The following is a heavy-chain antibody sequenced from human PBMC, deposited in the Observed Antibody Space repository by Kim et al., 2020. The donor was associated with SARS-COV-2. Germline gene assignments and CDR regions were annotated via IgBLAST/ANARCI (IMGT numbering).Heavy chain of an antibody. CDR3: ARGLDY. V-gene: IGHV1-2*02. J-gene: IGHJ4*02. Sequence: PISGGTNYAQRFQGRVTMTRDASISTAYMELSRLSSDDTAVYYCARGLDYWGQGTLVTVSS. CDR2: PISGGT.